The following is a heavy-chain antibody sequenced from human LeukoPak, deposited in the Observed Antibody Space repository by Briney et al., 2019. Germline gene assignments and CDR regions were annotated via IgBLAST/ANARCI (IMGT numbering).Heavy chain of an antibody. CDR3: AKDVWWLPGDAFDI. D-gene: IGHD2-8*02. CDR1: GFTFSTCG. J-gene: IGHJ3*02. CDR2: I. Sequence: GGSLRLSCAASGFTFSTCGMNWVRQAPGKGLEWVSSIDSVKGRFTISRDNSKNTLYLQMNSLRAEDTAVYYCAKDVWWLPGDAFDIWGQGTMVTVSS. V-gene: IGHV3-21*04.